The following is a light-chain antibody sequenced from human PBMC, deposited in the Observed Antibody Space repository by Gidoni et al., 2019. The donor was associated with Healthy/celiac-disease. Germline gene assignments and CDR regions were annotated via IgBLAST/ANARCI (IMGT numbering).Light chain of an antibody. CDR3: NSRDSRGTHDV. CDR1: SLRRYY. V-gene: IGLV3-19*01. CDR2: GKN. J-gene: IGLJ1*01. Sequence: LGQTVRFTCQGDSLRRYYASWDQQKPGQAPVLVIYGKNNRPSEIPDRFSGSSSGNTASLTITGAQAEDEADYYCNSRDSRGTHDVVGTGTKVTVL.